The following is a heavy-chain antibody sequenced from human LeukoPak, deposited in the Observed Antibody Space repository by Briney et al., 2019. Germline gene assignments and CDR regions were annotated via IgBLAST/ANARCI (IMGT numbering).Heavy chain of an antibody. CDR1: GFTLSSYE. CDR2: ISSSGSTK. CDR3: AREIAGSGPAFDI. Sequence: GGSLRLSCAASGFTLSSYEMNWVRQAPGKGLEWVSYISSSGSTKYYTDPVRGRFTISRDNAKNSLSLQMNSLRAEDTAVYYCAREIAGSGPAFDIWGQGTMVTVSS. V-gene: IGHV3-48*03. D-gene: IGHD6-13*01. J-gene: IGHJ3*02.